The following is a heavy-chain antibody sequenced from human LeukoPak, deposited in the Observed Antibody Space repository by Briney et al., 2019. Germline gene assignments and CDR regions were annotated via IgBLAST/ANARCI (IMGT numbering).Heavy chain of an antibody. D-gene: IGHD5-12*01. CDR2: TRNKANSYTT. J-gene: IGHJ4*02. CDR1: GFTFSHYA. CDR3: ARASIDSGYDRQNRGDY. V-gene: IGHV3-72*01. Sequence: PGGSLRLSCAASGFTFSHYAMHWVRQAPGKGLEWVGRTRNKANSYTTEYAASVKGRVTISRDESKNSLYLQMNSLKTEDTAVYYCARASIDSGYDRQNRGDYWGQGTLVTVSS.